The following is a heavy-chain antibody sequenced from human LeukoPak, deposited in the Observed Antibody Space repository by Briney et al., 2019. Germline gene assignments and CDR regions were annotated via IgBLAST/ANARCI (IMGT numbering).Heavy chain of an antibody. CDR3: ARGERGSSYGYLWNELPYYFDY. V-gene: IGHV4-34*01. Sequence: SETLSLTCAVYGGSFSGYYWSRIRQPPGKGLEWIGEINHSGSTNYNPSLKSRVTISVDTSKNQFSLKLSSVTAADTAVHFCARGERGSSYGYLWNELPYYFDYWGQGTLVTVSS. J-gene: IGHJ4*02. CDR1: GGSFSGYY. CDR2: INHSGST. D-gene: IGHD5-18*01.